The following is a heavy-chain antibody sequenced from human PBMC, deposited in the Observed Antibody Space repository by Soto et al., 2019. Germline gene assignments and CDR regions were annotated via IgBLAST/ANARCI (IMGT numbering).Heavy chain of an antibody. V-gene: IGHV4-34*01. J-gene: IGHJ6*02. D-gene: IGHD2-21*02. CDR3: AGEQVRLDCRSVMDF. Sequence: PSPTLRVPGSVDGGNWIVHGLRWLRKPPGKGLKWVGEINDSGSTNYNPSLNCRVTISVDTAKNQFSLKLSWVAAADTAVYFGAGEQVRLDCRSVMDFLRQGTTDPGSS. CDR1: GGNWIVHG. CDR2: INDSGST.